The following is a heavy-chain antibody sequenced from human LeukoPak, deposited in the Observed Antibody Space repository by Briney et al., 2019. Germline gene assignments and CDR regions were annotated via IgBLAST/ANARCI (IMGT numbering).Heavy chain of an antibody. CDR2: INPSGGST. CDR3: ARDVEGIAAAGLTLDY. Sequence: GASVTVSFTASGYTFTIYYMHWVRQAPGQGLEWMGIINPSGGSTSYAQKFQGRVTMTRDTSTSTVYMELSSLRSEDTAVYYCARDVEGIAAAGLTLDYWGQGTLVTVSS. D-gene: IGHD6-13*01. CDR1: GYTFTIYY. V-gene: IGHV1-46*01. J-gene: IGHJ4*02.